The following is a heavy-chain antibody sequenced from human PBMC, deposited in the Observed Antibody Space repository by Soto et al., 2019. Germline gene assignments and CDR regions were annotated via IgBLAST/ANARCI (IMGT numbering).Heavy chain of an antibody. J-gene: IGHJ4*02. CDR2: IYWDDDK. CDR3: AHRRGGCGGDCYSFDY. D-gene: IGHD2-21*02. CDR1: GFSLSTSGVG. Sequence: QITLKESGPTLVKPTQTLTLTCTFSGFSLSTSGVGVGWIRQPPGKALEWLALIYWDDDKRYSPSLKSRLTITKDTSKNQVVLTMPTMDPVDTATYYCAHRRGGCGGDCYSFDYWGQGTLVTVSS. V-gene: IGHV2-5*02.